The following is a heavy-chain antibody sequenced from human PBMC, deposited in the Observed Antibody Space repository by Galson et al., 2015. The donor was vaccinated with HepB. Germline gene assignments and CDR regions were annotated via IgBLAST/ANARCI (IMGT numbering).Heavy chain of an antibody. J-gene: IGHJ4*02. CDR1: GFSFSTYT. V-gene: IGHV3-21*01. CDR2: ISTTATHI. Sequence: SLRLSCAASGFSFSTYTMSWVRQAPGKGLEWSASISTTATHIYYAGSVQGRFTISRDNAKNSLYLQLSSLRAEDTAVYYCAKDTPNPPARGWSYFDLWGQGTLVTVSS. D-gene: IGHD2-15*01. CDR3: AKDTPNPPARGWSYFDL.